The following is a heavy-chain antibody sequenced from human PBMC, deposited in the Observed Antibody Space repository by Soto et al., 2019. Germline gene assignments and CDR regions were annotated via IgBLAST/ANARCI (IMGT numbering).Heavy chain of an antibody. CDR3: EFCSGDGGFFDF. CDR2: ISGSGDSR. D-gene: IGHD6-25*01. CDR1: GFTFSSYA. Sequence: PGGSLRLSCAASGFTFSSYAMTWVRQAPGKGLEWVSSISGSGDSRKDADSVKGRFTISRDNSKNTLYLQLNSLRVEDTALYYFEFCSGDGGFFDFWGQGTLVTVSS. V-gene: IGHV3-23*01. J-gene: IGHJ4*02.